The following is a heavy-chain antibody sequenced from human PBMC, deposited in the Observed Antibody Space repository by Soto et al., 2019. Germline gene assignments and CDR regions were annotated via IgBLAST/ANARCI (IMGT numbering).Heavy chain of an antibody. CDR3: ARGDRGGSGSPASYYYSGLDV. Sequence: VQLLESGGDLVQPGGSLSLSCAASGFTFSSYAMSWVRQAPGKGLEWVSSVSAGGDMTYYSDSVKGRFTISRDNSNNALFLQMNSLRAEDTALYYCARGDRGGSGSPASYYYSGLDVWGQGTTVTVSS. CDR1: GFTFSSYA. CDR2: VSAGGDMT. J-gene: IGHJ6*02. D-gene: IGHD3-10*01. V-gene: IGHV3-23*01.